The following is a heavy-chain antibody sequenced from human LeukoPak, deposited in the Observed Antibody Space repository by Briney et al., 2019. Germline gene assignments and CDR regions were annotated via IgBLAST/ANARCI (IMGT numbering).Heavy chain of an antibody. Sequence: SETLSLTRAVYGGSFSGYYWSWIRQPPGKGLEWIGEINHSGSTNYNPSLKSRVTISVDTSKNQFSLKLSSVTAADTAVYYCARGWVAATYYYYYYMDVWGKGTTVTVSS. CDR3: ARGWVAATYYYYYYMDV. D-gene: IGHD2-15*01. CDR2: INHSGST. V-gene: IGHV4-34*01. CDR1: GGSFSGYY. J-gene: IGHJ6*03.